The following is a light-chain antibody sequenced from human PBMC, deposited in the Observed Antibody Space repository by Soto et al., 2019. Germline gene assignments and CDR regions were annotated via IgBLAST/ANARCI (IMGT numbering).Light chain of an antibody. V-gene: IGKV3-20*01. CDR2: GAS. CDR3: QQYGSSPRT. CDR1: QSVSSSY. J-gene: IGKJ2*01. Sequence: EIVLTQSPDTLSLSPGERATLSCRASQSVSSSYLAWYQQKPGQAPRLLIYGASSRATGIPDRFSGSGSGTDFPLAISRLEPEDFAVYYCQQYGSSPRTFGQGTKLEIK.